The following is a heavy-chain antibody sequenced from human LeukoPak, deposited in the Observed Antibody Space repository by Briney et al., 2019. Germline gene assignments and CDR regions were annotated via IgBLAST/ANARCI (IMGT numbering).Heavy chain of an antibody. V-gene: IGHV1-2*02. CDR2: ISPNSVGT. CDR1: GYTFTGYY. Sequence: ASVKVSCKASGYTFTGYYVHWVRQAPGQGLEWMGWISPNSVGTIYAQKFQGRVTMTRYTSISTAYMELSSMRSDDTAIYYCARSGMVRGFDPWGEGALVTVSS. CDR3: ARSGMVRGFDP. D-gene: IGHD3-10*01. J-gene: IGHJ5*02.